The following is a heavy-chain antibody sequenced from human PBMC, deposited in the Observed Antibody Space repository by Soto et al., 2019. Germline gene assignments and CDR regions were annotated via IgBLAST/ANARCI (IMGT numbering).Heavy chain of an antibody. J-gene: IGHJ4*02. V-gene: IGHV3-30*18. D-gene: IGHD3-22*01. Sequence: QVQLVESGGGVVQPGRSLRLSCAASGFTFSSYGMHWVRQAPGKGLEWVAVISYDGSNKYYADSVKGRFTISRDNSKNTLYLQMNSLRAEDTAVYYCAKDAGTYDSSGYSIPTLTYYFDYWGQGTLVTVSS. CDR1: GFTFSSYG. CDR2: ISYDGSNK. CDR3: AKDAGTYDSSGYSIPTLTYYFDY.